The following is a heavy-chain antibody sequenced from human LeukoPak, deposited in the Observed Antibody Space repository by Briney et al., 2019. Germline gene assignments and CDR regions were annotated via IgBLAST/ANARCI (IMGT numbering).Heavy chain of an antibody. CDR2: IYYRGST. V-gene: IGHV4-59*01. J-gene: IGHJ4*02. CDR3: ARDKGQLWSRIDY. D-gene: IGHD5-18*01. Sequence: SETLSLTCTVSGGSISSYYWSWIRQPPGKGLEWIGYIYYRGSTNYNPSLKSRVTISVDTSKNQFSLKLSSVTAADTAVYYCARDKGQLWSRIDYWGQGTLVTVSS. CDR1: GGSISSYY.